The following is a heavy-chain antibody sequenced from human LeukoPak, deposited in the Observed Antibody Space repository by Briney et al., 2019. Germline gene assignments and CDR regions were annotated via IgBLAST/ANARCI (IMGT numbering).Heavy chain of an antibody. Sequence: SETLSLTCTVSGGSISSSSYYWGWIRQPPGKGLEWIGSIYYSGSTYYNPSLKSRVTISVDTSKNQFSLKLSSVTAADTAVYYCARDSITVGGLPYWGQGTLVTVSS. V-gene: IGHV4-39*07. CDR2: IYYSGST. CDR1: GGSISSSSYY. CDR3: ARDSITVGGLPY. D-gene: IGHD1-20*01. J-gene: IGHJ4*02.